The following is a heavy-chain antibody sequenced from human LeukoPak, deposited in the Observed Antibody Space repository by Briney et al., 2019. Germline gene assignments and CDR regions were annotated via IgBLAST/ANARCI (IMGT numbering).Heavy chain of an antibody. J-gene: IGHJ4*03. CDR3: ARDPSYGYFDY. D-gene: IGHD5-18*01. V-gene: IGHV1-46*01. CDR1: GYTFTSYY. CDR2: INPSGGST. Sequence: ASVKVSCKASGYTFTSYYMHWVRQAPGQGLEWMGIINPSGGSTSYAQKFQGRVTMTRDTSTSTVYVERSSLRSEDTAVYYCARDPSYGYFDYWGQGTLVTVSS.